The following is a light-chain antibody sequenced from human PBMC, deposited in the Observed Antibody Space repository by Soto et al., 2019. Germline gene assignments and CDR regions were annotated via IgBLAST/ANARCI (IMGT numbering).Light chain of an antibody. Sequence: DIVMTQTPLSLSVTPGQSASISCKSSQSLLYVDGKTYLFWYLQKPGQPPQLLLYEVSNRFSGVPERFSGSGAGTDFTLKISGVEAGDVGVYYCMQSPLFPWTFGQGTKVEIK. CDR2: EVS. CDR1: QSLLYVDGKTY. J-gene: IGKJ1*01. CDR3: MQSPLFPWT. V-gene: IGKV2D-29*01.